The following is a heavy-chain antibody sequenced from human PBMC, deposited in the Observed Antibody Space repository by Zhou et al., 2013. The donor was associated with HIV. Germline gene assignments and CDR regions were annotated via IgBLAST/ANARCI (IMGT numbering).Heavy chain of an antibody. CDR2: IDPSDGRP. J-gene: IGHJ6*03. CDR1: GYTFTDYY. Sequence: QVQLVQSGTEVKKPGASVKVSCKASGYTFTDYYIHWIRQAPGQGLEWMGIIDPSDGRPTYAQKFQGRVTVIRDMSATTVYMLLTKLRSEDTAIYYCARSASMDVWGEGTTVIVSS. V-gene: IGHV1-46*01. CDR3: ARSASMDV.